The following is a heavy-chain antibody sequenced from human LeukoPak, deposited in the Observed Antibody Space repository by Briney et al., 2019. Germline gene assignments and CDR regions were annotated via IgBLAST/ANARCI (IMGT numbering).Heavy chain of an antibody. CDR2: IYPGDSDT. D-gene: IGHD4-11*01. CDR3: ARSPTVTTYIDY. CDR1: GYSFTTYW. J-gene: IGHJ4*02. Sequence: GESLQISCEGSGYSFTTYWIGWVRQLPGKGLEWMGIIYPGDSDTKYSPSFQGQVTISADRSISTAYLQWSSLKASDTAMYYCARSPTVTTYIDYWGQGTLVTVSS. V-gene: IGHV5-51*01.